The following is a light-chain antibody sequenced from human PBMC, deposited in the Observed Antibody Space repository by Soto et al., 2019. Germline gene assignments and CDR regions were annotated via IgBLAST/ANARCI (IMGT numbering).Light chain of an antibody. CDR3: QQYGSSGT. V-gene: IGKV3-20*01. CDR2: DAS. CDR1: QSVGTS. Sequence: EIVLTQSTGTLSLSPGERGTLSCRASQSVGTSLAWYQQKPGQAPRLLIYDASNRATGIPDRFSGSGSGTDFTLTISRLEPEDFAVYYCQQYGSSGTFGQGTKVDIK. J-gene: IGKJ1*01.